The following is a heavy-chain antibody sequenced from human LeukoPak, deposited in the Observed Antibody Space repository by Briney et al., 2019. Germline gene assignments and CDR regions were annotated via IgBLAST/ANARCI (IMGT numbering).Heavy chain of an antibody. D-gene: IGHD1-26*01. CDR1: GFTFSSSW. CDR2: ISWNSGSI. Sequence: PGGSLRLSCVASGFTFSSSWMTWVRQAPGKGLEWVSGISWNSGSIGYADSVKGRFTISRDNAKNSLYLQMNSLRAEDMALYYCAKDIMSGRDSGSYYAFDYWGQGTLVTVSS. J-gene: IGHJ4*02. CDR3: AKDIMSGRDSGSYYAFDY. V-gene: IGHV3-9*03.